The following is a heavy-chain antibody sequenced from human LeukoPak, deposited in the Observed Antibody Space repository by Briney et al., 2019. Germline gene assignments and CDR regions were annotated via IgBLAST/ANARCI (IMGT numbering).Heavy chain of an antibody. J-gene: IGHJ5*02. Sequence: KASETLSLTCTVSGGSISSSSYYWGWIRQPPGKGLEWIGSIYYSGSTYYNPSLKSRVTISVDTSKNQFSLKLSSVTAADTAVYYCARVNPRDFWSGYPNWSDPWGQGTLVTVSS. CDR1: GGSISSSSYY. CDR3: ARVNPRDFWSGYPNWSDP. CDR2: IYYSGST. V-gene: IGHV4-39*07. D-gene: IGHD3-3*01.